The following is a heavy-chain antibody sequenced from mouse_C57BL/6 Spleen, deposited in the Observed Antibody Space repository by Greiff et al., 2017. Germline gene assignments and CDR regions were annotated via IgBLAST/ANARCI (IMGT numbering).Heavy chain of an antibody. D-gene: IGHD2-5*01. V-gene: IGHV14-4*01. CDR3: TTAGSNSFAY. J-gene: IGHJ3*01. CDR1: GFNIKDDY. CDR2: IDPENGDT. Sequence: VQLQQSGAELVRPGASVKLSCTASGFNIKDDYMHWVKQRPEQGLEWIGWIDPENGDTEYASKFQGKASITADTSSNTAYLQLSSLTSEDTAVYYGTTAGSNSFAYWGQGTLVTVSA.